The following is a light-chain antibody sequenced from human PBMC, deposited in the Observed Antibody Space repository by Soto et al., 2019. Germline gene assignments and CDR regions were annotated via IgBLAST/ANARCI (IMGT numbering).Light chain of an antibody. Sequence: DIQLTQSPSFLSASVGDRVTITCRASQGTSSYLAWYQQKPGKAPKLLIQAASTLHSGVPSRFSGSGSGTEFTLTISSLQPEDFATYYCQQLSTYPLSFGGGTKVDI. CDR3: QQLSTYPLS. V-gene: IGKV1-9*01. J-gene: IGKJ4*01. CDR2: AAS. CDR1: QGTSSY.